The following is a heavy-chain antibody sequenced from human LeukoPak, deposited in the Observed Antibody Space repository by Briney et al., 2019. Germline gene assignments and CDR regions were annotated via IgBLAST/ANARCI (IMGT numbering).Heavy chain of an antibody. CDR1: GGSISSGDYY. V-gene: IGHV4-30-4*01. Sequence: SETLSLTCTVSGGSISSGDYYWSWIRQPPGKGLEWIGYIYYSGSTYYNPSLKSRVTISVDTSKNQFSLKLSSVTAADTAVYYCARDRGAAAGNFDYWGQGTLVTVSS. CDR3: ARDRGAAAGNFDY. J-gene: IGHJ4*02. D-gene: IGHD6-13*01. CDR2: IYYSGST.